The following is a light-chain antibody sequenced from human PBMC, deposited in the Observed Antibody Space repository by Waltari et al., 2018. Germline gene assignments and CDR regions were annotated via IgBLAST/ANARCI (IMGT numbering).Light chain of an antibody. V-gene: IGKV1-8*01. J-gene: IGKJ4*01. CDR1: QGISSY. CDR2: AAS. Sequence: AIRMTPSPSSFSASTGDRVSINCRASQGISSYLAWYQQKPGKAPKLLIYAASTLQSGVPSRFSGSGSGTDFTLTISCLQSEDFATYYCQQYYSYPLTFGGGTKVEIK. CDR3: QQYYSYPLT.